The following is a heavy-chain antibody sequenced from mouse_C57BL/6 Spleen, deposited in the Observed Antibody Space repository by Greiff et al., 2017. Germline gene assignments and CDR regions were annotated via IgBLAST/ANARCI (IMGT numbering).Heavy chain of an antibody. CDR2: ISYDGSN. CDR1: GYSITSGYY. D-gene: IGHD2-4*01. CDR3: ASGGDYDPFAY. V-gene: IGHV3-6*01. J-gene: IGHJ3*01. Sequence: EVHLVESGPGLVKPSQSLSLTCSVTGYSITSGYYWNWIRQFPGNKLEWMGYISYDGSNNYNPSLKNRISITRDTSKNQFFLKLNSVTTEDTATYYCASGGDYDPFAYWGQGTLVTVSA.